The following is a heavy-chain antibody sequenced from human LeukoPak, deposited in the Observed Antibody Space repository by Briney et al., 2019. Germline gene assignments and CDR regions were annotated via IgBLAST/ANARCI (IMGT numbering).Heavy chain of an antibody. CDR3: ARGGYSYGYGDY. CDR1: GGSISSGSYY. D-gene: IGHD5-18*01. Sequence: PSETLSLTCTVSGGSISSGSYYWSWIRQPAGKGLEWIGRIYTSGSTNYNPSLKSRVTISVDTSKNQFSLKLSSVTAADTAVYYCARGGYSYGYGDYWGQGTLVTVSS. J-gene: IGHJ4*02. CDR2: IYTSGST. V-gene: IGHV4-61*02.